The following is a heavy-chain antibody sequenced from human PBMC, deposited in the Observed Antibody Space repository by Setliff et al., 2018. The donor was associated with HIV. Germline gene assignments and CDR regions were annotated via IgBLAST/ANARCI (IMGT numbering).Heavy chain of an antibody. D-gene: IGHD2-15*01. CDR3: ARVSITYWYSIPTFYYYYMDV. CDR1: GYSISSGYY. CDR2: IYYSGST. Sequence: KASETLSLTCAVSGYSISSGYYWGWIRQPPGKGLEWIGYIYYSGSTNYNPSLKSRVTISVDTSKNQFSLKLSSVIAADTAMYYCARVSITYWYSIPTFYYYYMDVWGKGTKVTVSS. J-gene: IGHJ6*03. V-gene: IGHV4-61*01.